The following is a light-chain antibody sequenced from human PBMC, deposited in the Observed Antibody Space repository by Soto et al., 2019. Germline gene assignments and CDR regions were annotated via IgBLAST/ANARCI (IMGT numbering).Light chain of an antibody. J-gene: IGKJ1*01. Sequence: ETVMTQSPATLSVSPGERATLSCRASQSVSSNLAWYQQKPGQPPRLLLYGASTRATGIPARFSGSGSGTDFTLTISSLQSEDSAVYYCQQYNKWPRTFGQGTKLDIK. CDR2: GAS. V-gene: IGKV3-15*01. CDR3: QQYNKWPRT. CDR1: QSVSSN.